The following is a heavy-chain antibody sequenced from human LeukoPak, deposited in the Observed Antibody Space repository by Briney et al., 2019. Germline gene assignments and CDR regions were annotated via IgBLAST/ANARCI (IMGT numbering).Heavy chain of an antibody. CDR2: IYRSGST. Sequence: SETLSLTCAVSGYSISSGYYWGWIRQPPGKGLEWIGSIYRSGSTYYNPSLKSRVTIPVDTSKNQFSLKLSSVTAADTAVYYCAGVCIVGATRCDAFDIWGQGTMVTVSS. CDR1: GYSISSGYY. J-gene: IGHJ3*02. V-gene: IGHV4-38-2*01. CDR3: AGVCIVGATRCDAFDI. D-gene: IGHD1-26*01.